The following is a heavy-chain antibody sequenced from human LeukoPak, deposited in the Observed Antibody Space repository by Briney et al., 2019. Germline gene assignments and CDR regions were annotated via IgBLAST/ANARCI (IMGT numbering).Heavy chain of an antibody. CDR3: ARAAYNWN. D-gene: IGHD1-1*01. V-gene: IGHV3-11*01. CDR1: GFPLRDYY. Sequence: PGGSLRLSCAASGFPLRDYYMSWIRQAPGKGLEWVSYISTSGSSRYYADSVRGRFTISRDNTKNSICLQMNNLRAEDSALYYCARAAYNWNWGQGTLVTVS. CDR2: ISTSGSSR. J-gene: IGHJ4*02.